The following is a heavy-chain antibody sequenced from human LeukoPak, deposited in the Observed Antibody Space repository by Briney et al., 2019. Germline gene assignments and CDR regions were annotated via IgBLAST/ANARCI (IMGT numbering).Heavy chain of an antibody. CDR2: IKRDGSEK. Sequence: PGGSLRLSCAASGFTFSTYWMTWVCQAPGKGLEWVANIKRDGSEKYYVDSVKGRFTISRDNAKNSLYLQMSSLRVEDTAVYYCARDASDNYYTYWGQGTLVTVSS. CDR3: ARDASDNYYTY. V-gene: IGHV3-7*01. D-gene: IGHD1-26*01. J-gene: IGHJ4*02. CDR1: GFTFSTYW.